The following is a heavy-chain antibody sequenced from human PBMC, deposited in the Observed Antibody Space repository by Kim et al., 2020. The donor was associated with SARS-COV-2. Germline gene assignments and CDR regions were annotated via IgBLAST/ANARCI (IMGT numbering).Heavy chain of an antibody. J-gene: IGHJ4*02. Sequence: GGSLRLSCAASGFTFSNAWMSWVRQAPGKGLEWVGRVISKSDGTTTDYAAPVKGTFTISRDDSKNTLYMQTNRLKTEATAVYYCTKDLHDYGDRDYGGQG. CDR1: GFTFSNAW. CDR2: VISKSDGTTT. V-gene: IGHV3-15*01. CDR3: TKDLHDYGDRDY. D-gene: IGHD4-17*01.